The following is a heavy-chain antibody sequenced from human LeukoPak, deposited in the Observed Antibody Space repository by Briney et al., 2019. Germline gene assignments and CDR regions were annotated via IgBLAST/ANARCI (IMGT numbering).Heavy chain of an antibody. V-gene: IGHV3-73*01. CDR3: ASEIIAVAGTDAFDI. D-gene: IGHD6-19*01. CDR1: GFTFSGSA. J-gene: IGHJ3*02. Sequence: GGSLRLSCAASGFTFSGSAMHWVRQASGKGLEWVGRIRSKANTYATAYAASVKGRFTISRDNSKNTLYLQMNSLRAEDTALYYCASEIIAVAGTDAFDIWGQGTMVTVSS. CDR2: IRSKANTYAT.